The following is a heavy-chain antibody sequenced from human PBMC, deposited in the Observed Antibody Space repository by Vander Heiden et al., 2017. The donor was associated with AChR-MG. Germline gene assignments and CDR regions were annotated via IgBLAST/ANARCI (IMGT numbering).Heavy chain of an antibody. CDR2: IKQDGSEK. Sequence: EVQLVESGGGLVQPGGSLRLSCAASGFTFSSYWMSWVRQAPGKGLEWVANIKQDGSEKYYVDSVKGRFTISRDNAKNSLYLQMNSLRAEDTAVYYCARAWRQWLVRRGFDYWGQGTLVTVSS. CDR1: GFTFSSYW. D-gene: IGHD6-19*01. J-gene: IGHJ4*02. V-gene: IGHV3-7*01. CDR3: ARAWRQWLVRRGFDY.